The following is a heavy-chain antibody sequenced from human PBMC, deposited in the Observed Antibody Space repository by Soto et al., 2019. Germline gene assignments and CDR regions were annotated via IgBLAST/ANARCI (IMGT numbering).Heavy chain of an antibody. CDR1: GGSISSGNYY. D-gene: IGHD6-13*01. CDR2: IFYSGTT. Sequence: SETLSLTCTVSGGSISSGNYYWTWLRQPPGKGLEWIGNIFYSGTTYYNPSLESRVTISIDTSKNQFSLKLSSVTAADTAVYYCARRGVATIPAPLSIAAAGIYYYYYYMDVWGKGTTVTVSS. CDR3: ARRGVATIPAPLSIAAAGIYYYYYYMDV. V-gene: IGHV4-30-4*01. J-gene: IGHJ6*03.